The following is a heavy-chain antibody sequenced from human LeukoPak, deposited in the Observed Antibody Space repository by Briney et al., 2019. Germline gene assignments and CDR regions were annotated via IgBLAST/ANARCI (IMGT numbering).Heavy chain of an antibody. CDR2: ISAYNGNT. D-gene: IGHD6-19*01. V-gene: IGHV1-18*01. CDR3: ARDDPYSSGWYANY. Sequence: GASVKVYCKASGYTFTSYGISWVRQAPGQGLEWMGWISAYNGNTNYAQRLQGRVTMTTDTSTSTAYMELRSLRSDDTAVYYCARDDPYSSGWYANYWGQGTLVTVSS. CDR1: GYTFTSYG. J-gene: IGHJ4*02.